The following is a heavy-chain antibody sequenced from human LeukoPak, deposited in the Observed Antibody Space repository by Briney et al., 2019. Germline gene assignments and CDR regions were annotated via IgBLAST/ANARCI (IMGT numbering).Heavy chain of an antibody. CDR3: ARVKGYDYGDYKRWPLYFDL. J-gene: IGHJ2*01. CDR2: IYYSGST. V-gene: IGHV4-61*08. CDR1: GGSISSGDYY. Sequence: PSETLSLTCTVSGGSISSGDYYWSWIRQPPGKGLEWIGYIYYSGSTNYNPSLKSRVTISVDTSKNQFSLKLSSVTAADTAVYYCARVKGYDYGDYKRWPLYFDLWGRGTLVTVSS. D-gene: IGHD4-17*01.